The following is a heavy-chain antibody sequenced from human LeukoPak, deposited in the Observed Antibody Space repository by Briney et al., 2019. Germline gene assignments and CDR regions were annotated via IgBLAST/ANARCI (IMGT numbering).Heavy chain of an antibody. Sequence: KYMSCVRQAPGKGLEWVSVIYRCDRTHYVDSVKGRFTISRDNSKNTLYLQMNSLRAEDTAVYHCARDIGVRHYGGNYWGQGTLVTVSS. J-gene: IGHJ4*02. CDR2: IYRCDRT. V-gene: IGHV3-66*03. D-gene: IGHD4-23*01. CDR1: KY. CDR3: ARDIGVRHYGGNY.